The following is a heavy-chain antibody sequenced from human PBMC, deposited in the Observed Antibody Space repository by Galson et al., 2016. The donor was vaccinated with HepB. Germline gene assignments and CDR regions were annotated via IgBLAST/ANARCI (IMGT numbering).Heavy chain of an antibody. J-gene: IGHJ4*02. CDR2: ISYDGRDE. V-gene: IGHV3-30*01. CDR3: ARDSWGSESSAY. D-gene: IGHD3-10*01. Sequence: SLRLSCAVSGFNFREYGVHWVRQAPGKGLEWAALISYDGRDEFYADSVKGRFTVSRDNSRNTSHLQMNALRPEDTAVYYCARDSWGSESSAYWGQGTLVIVSS. CDR1: GFNFREYG.